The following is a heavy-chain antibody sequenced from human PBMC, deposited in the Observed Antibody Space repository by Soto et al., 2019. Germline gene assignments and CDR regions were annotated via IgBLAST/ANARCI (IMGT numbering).Heavy chain of an antibody. Sequence: GSGPTLVNPTQTLTLTCTFSGFSLSTSGMCVSWIRQPPGKALEWLALIDWDDDKYYSTSLKTRLTISKDTSKNQVVLTMTNMDPVDTATYYCARMVGYYDSSGYSFDYWGQGTLVTSPQ. CDR3: ARMVGYYDSSGYSFDY. CDR2: IDWDDDK. J-gene: IGHJ4*02. D-gene: IGHD3-22*01. CDR1: GFSLSTSGMC. V-gene: IGHV2-70*01.